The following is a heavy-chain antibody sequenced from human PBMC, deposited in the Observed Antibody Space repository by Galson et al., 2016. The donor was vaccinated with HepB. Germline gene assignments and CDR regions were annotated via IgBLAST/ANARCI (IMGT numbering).Heavy chain of an antibody. D-gene: IGHD1-26*01. CDR3: ARFRWYAGSYVGDY. CDR1: GFSFSSSV. Sequence: SLRLSCAASGFSFSSSVMSWVRQAPGKGLEWVANIKEDGSEKYYVDPVKGRFTISRDNAKNSLFLQMNSLRGEDTAVYYCARFRWYAGSYVGDYWGQGTPVTVFS. V-gene: IGHV3-7*03. J-gene: IGHJ4*02. CDR2: IKEDGSEK.